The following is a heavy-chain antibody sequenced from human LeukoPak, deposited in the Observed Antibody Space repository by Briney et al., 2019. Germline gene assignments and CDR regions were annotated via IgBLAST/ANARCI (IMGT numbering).Heavy chain of an antibody. V-gene: IGHV3-74*01. CDR1: GFTFSKYW. J-gene: IGHJ4*02. CDR3: ATKQWLAPPPDS. D-gene: IGHD6-19*01. CDR2: INTDGTVT. Sequence: GGSLRLSCAASGFTFSKYWMLWVRQAPGKGLESVSRINTDGTVTTYAGSVEGRFTVSRDNADNTMFLRMNSVRDEDTAVYYCATKQWLAPPPDSWGQGTPVTVSS.